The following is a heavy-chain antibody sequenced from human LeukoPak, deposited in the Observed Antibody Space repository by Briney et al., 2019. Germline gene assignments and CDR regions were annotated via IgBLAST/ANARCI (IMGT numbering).Heavy chain of an antibody. J-gene: IGHJ4*02. CDR1: GFTVSNNY. V-gene: IGHV3-74*01. CDR2: INSDGSST. Sequence: PGGSLRLSCAASGFTVSNNYMSWVRQAPGKGLVWVSRINSDGSSTSYADSVKGRFTISRDNAKNTLYLQMNSLRAEDTAVYYCAREAVAGTIGLFDYWGQGTLVTVSS. D-gene: IGHD6-19*01. CDR3: AREAVAGTIGLFDY.